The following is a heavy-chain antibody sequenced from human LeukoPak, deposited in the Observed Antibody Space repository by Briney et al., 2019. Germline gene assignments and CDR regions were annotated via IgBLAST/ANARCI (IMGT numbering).Heavy chain of an antibody. V-gene: IGHV3-53*04. Sequence: GGSLRLSCAASGFTVSSNYMSWVRQAPGEGLEWVSVVYSGGSTYYADSVKGRFTISRHNSKNTLYLQMNNLRAEDTAVYHCARTMVRGVISSSYYFDYWGQGTLVTVSS. D-gene: IGHD3-10*01. CDR2: VYSGGST. CDR1: GFTVSSNY. CDR3: ARTMVRGVISSSYYFDY. J-gene: IGHJ4*02.